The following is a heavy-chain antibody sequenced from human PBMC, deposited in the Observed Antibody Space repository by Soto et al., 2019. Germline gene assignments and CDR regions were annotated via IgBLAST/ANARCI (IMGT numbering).Heavy chain of an antibody. CDR1: GGSISNSSYY. Sequence: SETLSLTCTVSGGSISNSSYYWGWIRQPPGKGLEWIGSIYYSGSTYYNPSLKSRVTISVDTSKNQFSLKLSSVTAADTAVYYCARLIGLRTTIGYWGQGTLVTVSS. CDR2: IYYSGST. J-gene: IGHJ4*02. V-gene: IGHV4-39*01. CDR3: ARLIGLRTTIGY. D-gene: IGHD1-7*01.